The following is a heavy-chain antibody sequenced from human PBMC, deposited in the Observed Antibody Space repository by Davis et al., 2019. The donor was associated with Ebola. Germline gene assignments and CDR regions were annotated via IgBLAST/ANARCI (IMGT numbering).Heavy chain of an antibody. D-gene: IGHD1-26*01. CDR2: IYFSGNT. V-gene: IGHV4-39*07. Sequence: PSETLSLTCTVSGGSISGSSNYWGWIRQSSGKGLEWIGSIYFSGNTYYNPSLERRVTMSVDTSKNQFSLNLNSVTAADTAVYYCATVSGRVVLITLWGQGTLVTVSS. CDR1: GGSISGSSNY. J-gene: IGHJ4*02. CDR3: ATVSGRVVLITL.